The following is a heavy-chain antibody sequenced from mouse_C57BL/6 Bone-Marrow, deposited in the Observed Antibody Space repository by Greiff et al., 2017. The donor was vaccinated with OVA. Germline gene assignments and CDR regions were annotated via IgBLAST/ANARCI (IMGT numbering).Heavy chain of an antibody. J-gene: IGHJ2*01. CDR3: TTAYYYGSMGD. Sequence: VQLQQSGAELVRPGASVKLSCTASGFNIKDDYMHWVKQRPEQGLEWIGWIDPENGDTAYASKFQGKATITEDTSSNTAYLQLSSLTSEDTAVYYCTTAYYYGSMGDWGQGTTLTVSS. V-gene: IGHV14-4*01. D-gene: IGHD1-1*01. CDR1: GFNIKDDY. CDR2: IDPENGDT.